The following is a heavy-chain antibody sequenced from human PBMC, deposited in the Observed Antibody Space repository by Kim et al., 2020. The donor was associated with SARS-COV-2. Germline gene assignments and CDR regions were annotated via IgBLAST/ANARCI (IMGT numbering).Heavy chain of an antibody. CDR3: ARGIFGVVIIPYYYYY. Sequence: GSLSLTCTVSGGSISSNDYYWDWIRQPPGKGLEWIGSISYSGRTYYNPSLKSRVTISVDTSKNQISLKLSSVTAADTGVYYCARGIFGVVIIPYYYYY. J-gene: IGHJ6*03. D-gene: IGHD3-3*01. V-gene: IGHV4-39*01. CDR1: GGSISSNDYY. CDR2: ISYSGRT.